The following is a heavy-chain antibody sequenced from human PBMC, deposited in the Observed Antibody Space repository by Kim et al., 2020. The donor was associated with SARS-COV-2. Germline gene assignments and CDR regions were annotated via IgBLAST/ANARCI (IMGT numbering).Heavy chain of an antibody. D-gene: IGHD2-2*01. CDR2: VSASVDYA. Sequence: GGSLRLSCAASGFTFTNYAMAWVRQAPGKGLEWVSVVSASVDYAYADSVKGRFTISRDNSKNTLYLQMNSLRAEDTAVYYCAKGSSKYFIRNGVDGWGQGTTVTVSS. CDR3: AKGSSKYFIRNGVDG. CDR1: GFTFTNYA. V-gene: IGHV3-23*01. J-gene: IGHJ6*02.